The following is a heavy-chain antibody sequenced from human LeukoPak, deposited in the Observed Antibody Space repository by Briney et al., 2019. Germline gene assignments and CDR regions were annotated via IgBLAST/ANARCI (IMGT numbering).Heavy chain of an antibody. V-gene: IGHV3-33*06. CDR2: IWSDGSNR. Sequence: GGSLRLSCATSGFTFGHYGMHWVRQAPGKGLEWVAVIWSDGSNRYYGDPVKGRFIISRDNFQRTVYLQMNSLRAEDTAVYYCAKDAQRGFDYSNSLKNWGQGTLVTVSS. J-gene: IGHJ4*02. CDR3: AKDAQRGFDYSNSLKN. CDR1: GFTFGHYG. D-gene: IGHD4-11*01.